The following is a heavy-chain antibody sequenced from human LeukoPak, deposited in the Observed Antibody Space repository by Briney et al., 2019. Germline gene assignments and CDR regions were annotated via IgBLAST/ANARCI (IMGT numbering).Heavy chain of an antibody. Sequence: SETLSLTCTVSGSSISSSTYYWGWIRQPPGKGLEWIGSIYYSGYTYYSPSLKSRVTISVDTSKNQFSLKLSSVAAADTAVYYCARDSSSGAFDIWGQGTMVTVSS. CDR3: ARDSSSGAFDI. V-gene: IGHV4-39*07. CDR1: GSSISSSTYY. D-gene: IGHD3-22*01. J-gene: IGHJ3*02. CDR2: IYYSGYT.